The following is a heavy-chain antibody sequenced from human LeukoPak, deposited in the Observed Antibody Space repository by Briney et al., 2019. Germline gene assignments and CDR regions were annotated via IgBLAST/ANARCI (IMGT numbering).Heavy chain of an antibody. J-gene: IGHJ4*02. CDR3: AGVGSGSYKFDY. D-gene: IGHD3-10*01. Sequence: PSETLSLTCTVSGGSASSGSYYWSWIRQPPGKGLEWIGYIYYSGSTNYNPSLKGRVTISVDTSKNQFSLKLSSVTAADTAVYYCAGVGSGSYKFDYWGQGTLVTVSS. CDR1: GGSASSGSYY. V-gene: IGHV4-61*01. CDR2: IYYSGST.